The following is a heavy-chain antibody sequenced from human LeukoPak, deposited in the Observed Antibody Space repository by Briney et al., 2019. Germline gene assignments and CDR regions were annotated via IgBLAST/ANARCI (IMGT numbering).Heavy chain of an antibody. Sequence: GGSLRLSCAASGFTFSDYYMSWIRQAPGKGLEWVSYISSSGSTIYYADSVKGRFTISRDNAKNSLYLQMNSLRAEDTAVYYCARESRINDYYGSSGYRDAFDIWGQGTMVTVSS. J-gene: IGHJ3*02. CDR2: ISSSGSTI. CDR3: ARESRINDYYGSSGYRDAFDI. D-gene: IGHD3-22*01. V-gene: IGHV3-11*01. CDR1: GFTFSDYY.